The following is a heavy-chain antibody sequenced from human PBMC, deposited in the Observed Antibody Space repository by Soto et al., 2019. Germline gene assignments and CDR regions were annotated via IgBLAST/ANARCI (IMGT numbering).Heavy chain of an antibody. Sequence: QVQLVQSGAEVKRPGASVKVSCKASGYTFTSYDFNWVRQAPGQGLEWMGWVNPNSGNTDYAQKFQGRVTMSRNTSIRTACMELSSLRSEDPAVYHCVRASYLDPAFDIWGQGTMLTVSS. V-gene: IGHV1-8*01. CDR1: GYTFTSYD. CDR3: VRASYLDPAFDI. D-gene: IGHD2-2*03. CDR2: VNPNSGNT. J-gene: IGHJ3*02.